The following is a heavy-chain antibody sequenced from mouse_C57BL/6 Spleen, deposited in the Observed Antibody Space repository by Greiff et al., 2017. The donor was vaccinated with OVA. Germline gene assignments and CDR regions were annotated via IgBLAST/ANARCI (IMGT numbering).Heavy chain of an antibody. CDR1: GFTFSSYG. V-gene: IGHV5-6*01. J-gene: IGHJ1*03. D-gene: IGHD2-1*01. CDR2: ISSGGSYT. Sequence: EVQLVESGGDLVKPGGSLKLSCAASGFTFSSYGMSWVRQTPDKRLEWVATISSGGSYTYYPDSVKGRFTISRDNAKNTLYLQMSSLKSEDTAMYYCARLDGNYWYFDVWGTGTTVTVSS. CDR3: ARLDGNYWYFDV.